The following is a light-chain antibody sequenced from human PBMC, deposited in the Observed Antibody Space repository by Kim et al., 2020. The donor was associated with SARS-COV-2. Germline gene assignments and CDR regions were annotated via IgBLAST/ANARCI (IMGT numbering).Light chain of an antibody. V-gene: IGLV2-14*01. J-gene: IGLJ2*01. CDR2: DVT. Sequence: QSALTQPASVSGSPGQSITISCTGTSSDVGVYNYVSWYQQHPGKAPKLMIYDVTKRPSGVSNRFSGSKSGNTASLTIYGLQTEDEADYYCSSYTTSSNVVFGGGTQLTVL. CDR1: SSDVGVYNY. CDR3: SSYTTSSNVV.